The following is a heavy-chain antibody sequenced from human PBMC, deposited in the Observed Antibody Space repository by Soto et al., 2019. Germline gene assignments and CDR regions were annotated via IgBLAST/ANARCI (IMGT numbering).Heavy chain of an antibody. V-gene: IGHV4-31*03. D-gene: IGHD3-10*01. CDR1: GGSISSGCYY. J-gene: IGHJ6*02. CDR3: ARASLVRGVMYYGMDV. CDR2: IYYSGST. Sequence: TLSLTCTVSGGSISSGCYYWSWIRQHPGKGLEWIGYIYYSGSTYYNPSLKSRVTISVDTSKNQFSLKLSSVTAADTAVYYCARASLVRGVMYYGMDVWGQGTTVTVSS.